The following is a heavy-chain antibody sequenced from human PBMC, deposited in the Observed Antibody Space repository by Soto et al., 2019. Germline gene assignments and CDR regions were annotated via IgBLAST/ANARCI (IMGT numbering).Heavy chain of an antibody. Sequence: SETLSLTCTVSGGSISSGGYYWSWIRQHPGKGLEWIGYIYYSGSTYYNPSLKSRVTISVDTSKNQFSLKLSSVTAADTAVYYCARGVVVHGGVTEYFQHWGQGTLVTVSS. D-gene: IGHD3-22*01. V-gene: IGHV4-31*03. J-gene: IGHJ1*01. CDR2: IYYSGST. CDR1: GGSISSGGYY. CDR3: ARGVVVHGGVTEYFQH.